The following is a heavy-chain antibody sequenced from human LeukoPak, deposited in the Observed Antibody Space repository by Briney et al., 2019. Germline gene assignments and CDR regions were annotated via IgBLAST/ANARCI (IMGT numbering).Heavy chain of an antibody. J-gene: IGHJ4*02. CDR3: AKDGYMTTIHLDY. Sequence: LPGGSLRLSCAASGFDFNNYAMHWVRQAPGKGLEWVAVIWYDGSNKYYADSVKGRFTISRDNSKNTLYLQMDSLRAEDTAVYYCAKDGYMTTIHLDYWGQGTLVTVSS. CDR2: IWYDGSNK. V-gene: IGHV3-33*06. D-gene: IGHD5-24*01. CDR1: GFDFNNYA.